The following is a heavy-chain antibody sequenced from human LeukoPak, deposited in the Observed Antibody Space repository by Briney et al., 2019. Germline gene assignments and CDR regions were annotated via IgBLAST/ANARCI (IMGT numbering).Heavy chain of an antibody. J-gene: IGHJ4*02. V-gene: IGHV3-7*01. D-gene: IGHD3-16*01. CDR1: GFTFSSYG. Sequence: GGSLRLSCAASGFTFSSYGMSWVRQAPGKGLEWVANIKQDGSEKYYVDSVKGRFTISRDNAKNSLYLQMNSLRAEDTAVYYCARDQHQPAITFGGVNFDYWGQGTLVTVSS. CDR3: ARDQHQPAITFGGVNFDY. CDR2: IKQDGSEK.